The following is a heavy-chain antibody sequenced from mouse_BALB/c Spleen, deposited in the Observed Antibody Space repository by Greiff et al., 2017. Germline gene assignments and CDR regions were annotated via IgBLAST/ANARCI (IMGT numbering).Heavy chain of an antibody. CDR1: GDSITSGY. CDR3: ARSLLRLRFWYFDV. D-gene: IGHD1-2*01. J-gene: IGHJ1*01. CDR2: ISYSGST. V-gene: IGHV3-8*02. Sequence: VQLKESGPSLVKPSQTLSLTCSVTGDSITSGYWNWIRKFPGNKLEYMGYISYSGSTYYNPSLKSRISITRDTSKNQYYLQLNSVTTEDTATYYCARSLLRLRFWYFDVWGAGTTVTVSS.